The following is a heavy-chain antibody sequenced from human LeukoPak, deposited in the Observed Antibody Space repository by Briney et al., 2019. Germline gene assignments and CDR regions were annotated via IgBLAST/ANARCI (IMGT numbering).Heavy chain of an antibody. CDR2: IYPGDSDT. D-gene: IGHD3-16*01. CDR1: GYSFTNFW. V-gene: IGHV5-51*01. CDR3: ARLRFTVSWFDP. Sequence: GESLKISCKGSGYSFTNFWVSWVRQVPGKGLEWMGVIYPGDSDTRYSPSFQGQVTISADKSISTAYLQWSGLKASDTAMYYCARLRFTVSWFDPWGQGTLVTVSS. J-gene: IGHJ5*02.